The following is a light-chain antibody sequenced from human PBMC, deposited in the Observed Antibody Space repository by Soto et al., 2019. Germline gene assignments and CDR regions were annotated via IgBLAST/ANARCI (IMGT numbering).Light chain of an antibody. CDR2: VNNDGSH. Sequence: QSVLTQSPSASASLGASVKLTCTLSSGHSSYAIAWHQQQSEKGPRYLMKVNNDGSHSKGDGIPDRFSGSSSGTERYLTISSLQSEDEADYYCQTWATGIVVFGGGTKLTVL. CDR3: QTWATGIVV. CDR1: SGHSSYA. V-gene: IGLV4-69*01. J-gene: IGLJ2*01.